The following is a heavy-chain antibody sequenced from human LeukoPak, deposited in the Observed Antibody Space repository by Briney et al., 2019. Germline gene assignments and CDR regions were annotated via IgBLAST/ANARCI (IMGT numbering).Heavy chain of an antibody. V-gene: IGHV1-69*06. CDR3: ATHITYYYDTSGPIPFDY. Sequence: ASVKVSCKASEYAFTNYYIHWVRQAPGQGLEWMGGIIPIFGTANYAQKFQGRVTMTEDTSTDTAYMELSSLRSEDTAVYYCATHITYYYDTSGPIPFDYWGQGTLVTVSS. D-gene: IGHD3-22*01. J-gene: IGHJ4*02. CDR1: EYAFTNYY. CDR2: IIPIFGTA.